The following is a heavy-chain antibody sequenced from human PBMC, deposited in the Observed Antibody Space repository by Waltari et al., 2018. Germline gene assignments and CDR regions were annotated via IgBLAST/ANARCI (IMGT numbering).Heavy chain of an antibody. CDR3: AHRPYDSSGYYVFTN. CDR1: GFSLSTSGVG. D-gene: IGHD3-22*01. J-gene: IGHJ4*02. Sequence: QITLKESGPTLVKPTHTLTLTCTFSGFSLSTSGVGVGWLRQPPGKALEWLALIYWNDDKRYSPSLKSRLTITKDTSKNQVVLTMTNMDPVDTATYYCAHRPYDSSGYYVFTNWGQGTLVTVSS. CDR2: IYWNDDK. V-gene: IGHV2-5*01.